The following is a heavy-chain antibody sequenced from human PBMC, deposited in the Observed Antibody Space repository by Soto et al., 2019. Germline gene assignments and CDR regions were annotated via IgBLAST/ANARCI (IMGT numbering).Heavy chain of an antibody. Sequence: GASVKVSCKASGYTFTSYDINWVRQATGQGLEWMGWMNPNSGNTGYAQKFQGRVTMTRNTSISTAYMELSSLRSEDTAVYYCASGLSKNSQQYSDFCGGYRYNNYYYYLSISGRGTTV. V-gene: IGHV1-8*01. CDR1: GYTFTSYD. CDR3: ASGLSKNSQQYSDFCGGYRYNNYYYYLSI. D-gene: IGHD2-21*02. J-gene: IGHJ6*03. CDR2: MNPNSGNT.